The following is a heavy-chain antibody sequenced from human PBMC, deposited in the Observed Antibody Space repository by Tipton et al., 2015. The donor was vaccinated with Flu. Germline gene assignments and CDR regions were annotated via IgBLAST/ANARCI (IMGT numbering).Heavy chain of an antibody. CDR3: ARRDYSNYVSEPKNWFDS. Sequence: PSLTCAVSGVSISSGGYSWSWIRQPPGKGLEWIGYIYHTGRTYYNPSLKGRVTISVDRSKNQVSLMLSSVTAADTAVYYCARRDYSNYVSEPKNWFDSWGQGVLVIVSS. J-gene: IGHJ5*01. V-gene: IGHV4-30-2*01. CDR1: GVSISSGGYS. D-gene: IGHD4-11*01. CDR2: IYHTGRT.